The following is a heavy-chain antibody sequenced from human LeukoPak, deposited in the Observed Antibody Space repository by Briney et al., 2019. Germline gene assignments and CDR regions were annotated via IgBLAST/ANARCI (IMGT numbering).Heavy chain of an antibody. J-gene: IGHJ6*02. V-gene: IGHV3-48*03. D-gene: IGHD6-13*01. CDR1: GFTFSSYE. CDR2: ISSSGSTI. CDR3: ARSSPDGDTWVAAAGTQMRDYYYYGMDV. Sequence: PGGSLRLSCAASGFTFSSYEMNWVRQAPGKGLEWVSYISSSGSTIYYADSVKGRFTISRDNAKNSLYLQMNSLRAEDTAVYYCARSSPDGDTWVAAAGTQMRDYYYYGMDVWGQGTTVTVSS.